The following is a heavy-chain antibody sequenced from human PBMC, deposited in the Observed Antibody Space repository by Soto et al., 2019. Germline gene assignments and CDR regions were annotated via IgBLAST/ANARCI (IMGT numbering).Heavy chain of an antibody. J-gene: IGHJ6*02. CDR1: GFTFSSYG. V-gene: IGHV3-33*01. Sequence: QVQLVESGGGVVQPGMSLRRSCAASGFTFSSYGMHWLRQAPGTGMEWVAVILYDGSNKYYADSVKGRFTISRVNSKNTLYLQRNSLRAEDTAVYYCAREIDELLWVGELLSSGMDVWGQGTTVTVSS. CDR3: AREIDELLWVGELLSSGMDV. D-gene: IGHD3-10*01. CDR2: ILYDGSNK.